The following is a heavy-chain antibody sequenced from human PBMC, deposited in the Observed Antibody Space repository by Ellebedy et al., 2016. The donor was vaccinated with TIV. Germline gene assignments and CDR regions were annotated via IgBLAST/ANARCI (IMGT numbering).Heavy chain of an antibody. CDR2: IYYSGST. CDR3: ARAKVAAKRYAFDI. J-gene: IGHJ3*02. Sequence: SETLSLXXTVSGGSISSYYWSWIRQPPGKGLEWIGYIYYSGSTNYNPSLKSRVTISVDTSKNQFSLKLSSVTAADTAVYYCARAKVAAKRYAFDIWGQGTMVTVSS. V-gene: IGHV4-59*12. D-gene: IGHD2-15*01. CDR1: GGSISSYY.